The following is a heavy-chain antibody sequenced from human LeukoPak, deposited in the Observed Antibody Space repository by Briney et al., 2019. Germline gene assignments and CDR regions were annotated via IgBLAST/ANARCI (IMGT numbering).Heavy chain of an antibody. CDR3: ANHCTSTSCPNWFDP. Sequence: GGSLRLSCAASGFTFSSYGMHWVRQAPGKGLEWVAFIRYDGSNKYYADSVKGRFTISRDNSKNTLYLQMNSLRAEDTAVYYCANHCTSTSCPNWFDPWGQGTLVTVSS. D-gene: IGHD2-2*01. CDR2: IRYDGSNK. V-gene: IGHV3-30*02. J-gene: IGHJ5*02. CDR1: GFTFSSYG.